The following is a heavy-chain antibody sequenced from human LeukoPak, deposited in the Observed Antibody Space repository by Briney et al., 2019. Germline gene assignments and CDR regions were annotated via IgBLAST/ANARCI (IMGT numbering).Heavy chain of an antibody. CDR1: SGSFSGYY. V-gene: IGHV4-34*01. CDR2: INHSGST. CDR3: ARQAGRFGEWLLEFHFDY. D-gene: IGHD3-3*01. Sequence: PSETLSLTCAVYSGSFSGYYWSWIRQPPGKGLEWIGEINHSGSTNYNPSLKSRVTISVDTSKNQFSLKLSSVTAADTAVYYCARQAGRFGEWLLEFHFDYWGQGTLVTVSS. J-gene: IGHJ4*02.